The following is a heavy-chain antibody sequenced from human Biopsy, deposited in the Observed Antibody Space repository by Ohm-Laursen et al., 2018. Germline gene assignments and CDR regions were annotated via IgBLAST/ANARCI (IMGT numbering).Heavy chain of an antibody. V-gene: IGHV1-18*01. J-gene: IGHJ4*02. D-gene: IGHD4-17*01. Sequence: AASVKVPCKTSGYTFNNYGISWLRQAPGQGPEWLGWVNPYNDNKNYAQQIQGRVTMTTDTSTSTAYMELRRLTSDDTAVYFCATLTEDYGASPDSWGQGTLVVVSS. CDR1: GYTFNNYG. CDR3: ATLTEDYGASPDS. CDR2: VNPYNDNK.